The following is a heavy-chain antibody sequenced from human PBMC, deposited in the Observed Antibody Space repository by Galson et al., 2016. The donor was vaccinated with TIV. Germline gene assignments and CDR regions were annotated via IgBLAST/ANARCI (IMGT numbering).Heavy chain of an antibody. J-gene: IGHJ4*02. CDR1: GYTFTHYP. Sequence: SVKVSCKASGYTFTHYPIHWVRQAPGQRLEWMGWINAGNAITKYSQKFQGRVTITRDTSASTAYMQLSSLKSEDTAVYYCARPPYCGGDCYKYDYGGQGILVTVSS. D-gene: IGHD2-21*01. CDR3: ARPPYCGGDCYKYDY. V-gene: IGHV1-3*01. CDR2: INAGNAIT.